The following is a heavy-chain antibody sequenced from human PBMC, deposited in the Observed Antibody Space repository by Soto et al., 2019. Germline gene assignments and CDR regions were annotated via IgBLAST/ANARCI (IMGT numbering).Heavy chain of an antibody. D-gene: IGHD2-15*01. V-gene: IGHV3-74*01. CDR2: INSDGSST. J-gene: IGHJ5*02. CDR3: ARDRVVAATINWFDP. Sequence: PGGSLRLSCAASGFTFSSYWMHWVRQAPGKGLVWVSRINSDGSSTSYADSVKGRFTISRDNAKNTLYLQMNSLRAEDTALYYCARDRVVAATINWFDPWGQGTLVTVSS. CDR1: GFTFSSYW.